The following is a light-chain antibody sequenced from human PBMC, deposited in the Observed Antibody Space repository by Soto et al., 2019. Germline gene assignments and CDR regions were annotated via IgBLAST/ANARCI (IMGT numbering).Light chain of an antibody. CDR3: QQRSNWPLT. V-gene: IGKV3-11*01. J-gene: IGKJ4*01. Sequence: IVLTQSPGTLSLSPGERATLSCRASQSVSGNLAWYQHKPGQAPRLLISGASTRATGIPARFSGSGSGTDFTLTSSSLEPEDFAVYYCQQRSNWPLTFGGGTKVDI. CDR1: QSVSGN. CDR2: GAS.